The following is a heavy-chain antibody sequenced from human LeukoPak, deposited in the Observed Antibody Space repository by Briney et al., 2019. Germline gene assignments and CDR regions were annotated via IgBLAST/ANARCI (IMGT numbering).Heavy chain of an antibody. CDR1: GDSMTNNY. CDR2: VSYRGST. D-gene: IGHD3-10*01. Sequence: SETLSLTCTVSGDSMTNNYWSWIRQSPGKGLEWVGYVSYRGSTDYNASLKGRVTVSLDTSKSQFSLKMNSVSAADTAVYYCARVGSGSPYYFDSWGQGSLVTVSS. J-gene: IGHJ4*02. V-gene: IGHV4-59*01. CDR3: ARVGSGSPYYFDS.